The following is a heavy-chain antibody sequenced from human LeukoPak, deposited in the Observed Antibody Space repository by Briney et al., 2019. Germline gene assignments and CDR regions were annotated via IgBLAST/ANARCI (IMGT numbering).Heavy chain of an antibody. J-gene: IGHJ4*02. V-gene: IGHV3-30*18. CDR1: GFTFSSYG. D-gene: IGHD5-18*01. CDR3: AKNGWNTAMVTPIDY. CDR2: ISYDGSNK. Sequence: PGRSLRLSCAASGFTFSSYGMHWVRQAPGKGLEWVAVISYDGSNKYYADSVKGRFTISRDNSKNTLYLQMNSLRAEDTAVYYCAKNGWNTAMVTPIDYWGQGTLVTVSS.